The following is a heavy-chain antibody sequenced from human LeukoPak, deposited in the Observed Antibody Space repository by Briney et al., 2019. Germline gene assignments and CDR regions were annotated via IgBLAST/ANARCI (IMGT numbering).Heavy chain of an antibody. CDR1: GGSIRGYY. J-gene: IGHJ3*02. Sequence: SETLSLTCTVSGGSIRGYYWGWVRQPPGKALEWIGNIFYSGSTYYSPSLKSRVTISLDTSRNQFSLKLNSVTAADTAVYYCAKSNGYGLIDIWGQGTMVTVSS. V-gene: IGHV4-39*07. CDR3: AKSNGYGLIDI. CDR2: IFYSGST. D-gene: IGHD3-10*01.